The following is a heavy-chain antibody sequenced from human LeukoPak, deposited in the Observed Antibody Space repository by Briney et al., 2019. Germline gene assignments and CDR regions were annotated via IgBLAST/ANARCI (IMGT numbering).Heavy chain of an antibody. V-gene: IGHV3-21*01. J-gene: IGHJ5*02. D-gene: IGHD2-15*01. CDR3: VRAFGSP. Sequence: ASVKVSCKASGYTFTSYDINWVRQAPGKGLEWVSSISTTSSYINYADSVKGRFTISRDNAKNSLYLQMNSLRGEDTAVYYCVRAFGSPWGQGTLVTVSS. CDR2: ISTTSSYI. CDR1: GYTFTSYD.